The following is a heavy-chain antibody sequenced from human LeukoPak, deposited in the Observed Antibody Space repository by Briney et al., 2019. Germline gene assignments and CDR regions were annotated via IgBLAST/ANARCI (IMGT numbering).Heavy chain of an antibody. CDR1: GFSLSTSGVG. Sequence: SGPTLVKPTQTLTLTCTFSGFSLSTSGVGVGWIRQPPGKALEWLALIYWDDDKRYSPSLKSRLTITKDTSKNQVVLTMTNMDPVDTATYYCAHRPAHYYVWGSYRSRNYFDYWGQGTLVTVSS. V-gene: IGHV2-5*02. CDR2: IYWDDDK. D-gene: IGHD3-16*02. J-gene: IGHJ4*02. CDR3: AHRPAHYYVWGSYRSRNYFDY.